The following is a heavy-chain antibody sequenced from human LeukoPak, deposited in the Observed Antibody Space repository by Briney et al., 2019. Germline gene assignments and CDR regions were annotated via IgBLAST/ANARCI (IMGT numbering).Heavy chain of an antibody. CDR1: GGSISSSSYY. CDR3: ARRRDSPYFDY. V-gene: IGHV4-39*01. Sequence: SETLSLTCTVSGGSISSSSYYWGWIRQPPGKGLEWIGSIYYSGSTYYNPSLKSRVTISVDTSKNQFSLKLSSVTAADAAVYYCARRRDSPYFDYWGQGTLVTVSS. D-gene: IGHD2-21*01. CDR2: IYYSGST. J-gene: IGHJ4*02.